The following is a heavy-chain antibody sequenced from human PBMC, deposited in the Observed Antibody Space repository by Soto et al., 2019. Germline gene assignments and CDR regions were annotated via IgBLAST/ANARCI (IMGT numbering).Heavy chain of an antibody. J-gene: IGHJ4*02. D-gene: IGHD2-21*02. Sequence: QVQLVESGGGVVQPGRSLRLSCAASGFTFSSYGMHWVRQAPGKGLEWVAVIWYDGSNKYYADSVKGRFTISRDNSKNTLYLQMSSLRAEDTAVYYCARADTVVTAIDYWGQGTLVTVSS. V-gene: IGHV3-33*01. CDR3: ARADTVVTAIDY. CDR1: GFTFSSYG. CDR2: IWYDGSNK.